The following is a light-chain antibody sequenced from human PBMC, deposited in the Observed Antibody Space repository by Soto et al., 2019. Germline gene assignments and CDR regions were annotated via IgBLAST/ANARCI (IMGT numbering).Light chain of an antibody. Sequence: EIVLTQSKVILSLSPGERATLSCRASESVGTYLAWYQQRSGQAPRLLIYDASNRATGVPARFSGSGSGTDFTLTISSLEPEDFAVYYCQQRRKWLTFGGGTKVDIK. V-gene: IGKV3-11*01. CDR3: QQRRKWLT. J-gene: IGKJ4*01. CDR1: ESVGTY. CDR2: DAS.